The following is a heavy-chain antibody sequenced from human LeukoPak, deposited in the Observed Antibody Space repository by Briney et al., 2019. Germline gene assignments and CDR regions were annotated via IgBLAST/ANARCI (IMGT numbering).Heavy chain of an antibody. Sequence: PGGSLRLSCAASGFTFSSYGMHWVRQAPGKGLEWVAVIWYDGSNKYYADSVKGRFTISRDNSKSTLYLQMNSLRAEDTAVYYCAREGDNYYDTANWFDPWGQGTLVTVSS. CDR1: GFTFSSYG. CDR3: AREGDNYYDTANWFDP. CDR2: IWYDGSNK. V-gene: IGHV3-33*01. J-gene: IGHJ5*02. D-gene: IGHD3-22*01.